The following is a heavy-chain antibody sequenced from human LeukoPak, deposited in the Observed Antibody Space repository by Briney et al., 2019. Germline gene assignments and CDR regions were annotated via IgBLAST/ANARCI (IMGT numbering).Heavy chain of an antibody. CDR3: ARLVFGDRGYDY. D-gene: IGHD3-10*01. V-gene: IGHV5-51*01. CDR1: GYSFTSYW. Sequence: GESLKISCKGSGYSFTSYWIGRVRQMPGKGLEWRGIIYPGDSDTRYSPSFQGQVTISADKSISTAYLQWSSLEGADTAKYYCARLVFGDRGYDYWGQGTLVTVSS. J-gene: IGHJ4*02. CDR2: IYPGDSDT.